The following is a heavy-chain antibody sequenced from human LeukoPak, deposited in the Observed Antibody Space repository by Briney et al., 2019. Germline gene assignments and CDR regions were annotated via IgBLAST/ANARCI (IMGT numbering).Heavy chain of an antibody. V-gene: IGHV4-4*07. Sequence: SETLSLTCTVSDDSIGSYYWNWIRQPAGKGLEWIGRIYISGTTNYNPALKSRVTMSVDTSRNQFSLNLSSVTAADTAVYYCARTGIAAAGTDYWGQGTLVTVSS. CDR2: IYISGTT. CDR1: DDSIGSYY. D-gene: IGHD6-13*01. J-gene: IGHJ4*02. CDR3: ARTGIAAAGTDY.